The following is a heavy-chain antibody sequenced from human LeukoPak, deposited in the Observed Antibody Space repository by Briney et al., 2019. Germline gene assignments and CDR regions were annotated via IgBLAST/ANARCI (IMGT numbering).Heavy chain of an antibody. D-gene: IGHD3-10*01. CDR1: GFYFGGHA. V-gene: IGHV3-48*04. Sequence: GGSLRLSCVASGFYFGGHAMHWLRQAPGKGLEWVAYITYGSDTIFYGDSVKGRFTVSRDNAKNSLYLQTDSLRAEDTAVYYCARYHLGSYFRDPFDHWGQGTLVTVSS. J-gene: IGHJ4*02. CDR2: ITYGSDTI. CDR3: ARYHLGSYFRDPFDH.